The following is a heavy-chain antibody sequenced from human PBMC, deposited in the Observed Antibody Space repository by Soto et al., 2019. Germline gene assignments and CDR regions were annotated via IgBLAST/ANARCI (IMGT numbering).Heavy chain of an antibody. CDR2: IIPIFGTA. D-gene: IGHD3-22*01. CDR1: GGTFSSYA. CDR3: ASNTYYYDSSGESGGGPLDY. Sequence: QVQLVQSGAEVKKPGSSVKVSCKASGGTFSSYAISWVRQAPGQGLEWMGGIIPIFGTANYAQKFQGRVTITADESTSTAYMELSSLRSEDTAVYYCASNTYYYDSSGESGGGPLDYWGPGTLVTVSS. J-gene: IGHJ4*02. V-gene: IGHV1-69*01.